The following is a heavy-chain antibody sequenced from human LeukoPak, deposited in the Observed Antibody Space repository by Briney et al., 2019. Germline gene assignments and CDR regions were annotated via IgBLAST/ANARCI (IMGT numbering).Heavy chain of an antibody. CDR2: MNPNSGNT. Sequence: ASVKVSCKASGYTFTSFDINWVRQATGQGLEWMGWMNPNSGNTGYAQKFQGRVTMTRNTSISTAYMELSSLRSEDTAVYYCARVTSSWYGMIYYYYYMDVWGKGTTVTISS. CDR1: GYTFTSFD. V-gene: IGHV1-8*01. CDR3: ARVTSSWYGMIYYYYYMDV. J-gene: IGHJ6*03. D-gene: IGHD6-13*01.